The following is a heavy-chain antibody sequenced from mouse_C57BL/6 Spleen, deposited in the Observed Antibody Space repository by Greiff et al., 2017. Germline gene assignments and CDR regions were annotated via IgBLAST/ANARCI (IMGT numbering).Heavy chain of an antibody. CDR3: ARRDFYAMDY. J-gene: IGHJ4*01. CDR1: GYTFTSYW. V-gene: IGHV1-64*01. Sequence: QVQLQQSGAELVKPGASVKLSCKASGYTFTSYWMHWVKQRPGQGLEWIGMIHPNSGSTNYNEKFKSKATLTVDKSSSTAYMQLSSLTSEDSAVYYCARRDFYAMDYWGLGTSVTVSS. CDR2: IHPNSGST.